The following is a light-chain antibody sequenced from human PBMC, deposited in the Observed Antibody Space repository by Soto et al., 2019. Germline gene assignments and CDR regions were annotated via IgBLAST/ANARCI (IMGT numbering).Light chain of an antibody. CDR1: SSDVGGYNY. V-gene: IGLV2-14*01. CDR3: SSYTSSSTLAV. J-gene: IGLJ1*01. CDR2: DVS. Sequence: QSVLTQPASVSGSPGQSITISCTGTSSDVGGYNYVSWYQQHPGKAPKLMIYDVSNRPSGVSNRFSGSKSGNTASLTISGLQAEDEADYYCSSYTSSSTLAVFGTGTKVIVL.